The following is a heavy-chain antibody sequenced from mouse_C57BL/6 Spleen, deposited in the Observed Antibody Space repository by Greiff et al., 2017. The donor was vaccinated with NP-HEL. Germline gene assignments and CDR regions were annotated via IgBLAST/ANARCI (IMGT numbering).Heavy chain of an antibody. D-gene: IGHD2-12*01. J-gene: IGHJ3*01. CDR1: GYTFTSYW. CDR3: ARGEYYSSHAWFAY. CDR2: IDPSDSYT. Sequence: QVQLQQPGAELVKPGASVKLSCKASGYTFTSYWMQWVKQRPGQGLEWIGEIDPSDSYTNYNQKFKGKATLTVDTSSSTAYMQLSSLTSEDSAVYYCARGEYYSSHAWFAYWGQGTLVTVSA. V-gene: IGHV1-50*01.